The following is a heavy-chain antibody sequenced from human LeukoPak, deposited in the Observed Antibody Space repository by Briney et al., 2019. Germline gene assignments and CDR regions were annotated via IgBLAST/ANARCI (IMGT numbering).Heavy chain of an antibody. CDR1: GDSISSYY. D-gene: IGHD4-17*01. CDR2: IYYSGRT. V-gene: IGHV4-59*08. Sequence: PSETLSLTCTVSGDSISSYYWSWLRQPPGKGLEWIGYIYYSGRTNYNPSLKSRVTISVDTSKNQFSLKLSSVTAADTAVYYCARRGLYGDYLGYMDVWGKGTTVTVSS. J-gene: IGHJ6*03. CDR3: ARRGLYGDYLGYMDV.